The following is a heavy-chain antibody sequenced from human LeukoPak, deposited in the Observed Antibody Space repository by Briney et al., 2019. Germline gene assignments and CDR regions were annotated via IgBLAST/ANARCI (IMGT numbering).Heavy chain of an antibody. Sequence: SETLSLTCAVYGGSFSGYYWSWIRQPPGKGLEWIGEINHSGSTNYNPSLKSRVTISVDTSKNQFSLKLSSVPAADTAVYYCARGYCSSTSCQTPPYHYGMDVWGQGTTVTVSS. CDR1: GGSFSGYY. CDR3: ARGYCSSTSCQTPPYHYGMDV. D-gene: IGHD2-2*01. CDR2: INHSGST. J-gene: IGHJ6*02. V-gene: IGHV4-34*01.